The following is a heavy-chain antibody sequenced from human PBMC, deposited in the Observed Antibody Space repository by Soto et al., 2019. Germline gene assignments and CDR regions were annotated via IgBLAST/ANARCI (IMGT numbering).Heavy chain of an antibody. Sequence: QITLKESGPTLVKPTQTLTMTCTVSGFSVSTRGVGVGWIRQPPGKALEWVALIYWDGDDRYSPSLKSRLTIPKDPAKNLVVLTMTNMDPADTATYYCARHQSGGRYSDYWGQGSLVTVSS. J-gene: IGHJ4*02. CDR1: GFSVSTRGVG. V-gene: IGHV2-5*02. D-gene: IGHD3-10*01. CDR3: ARHQSGGRYSDY. CDR2: IYWDGDD.